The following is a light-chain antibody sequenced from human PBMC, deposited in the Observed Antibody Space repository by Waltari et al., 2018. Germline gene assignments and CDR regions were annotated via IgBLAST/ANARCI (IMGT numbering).Light chain of an antibody. CDR1: SSDIGTYNY. Sequence: QSALTQPASVSGSPGQSITVSCTGTSSDIGTYNYVSWYQQHPGKAPKLMIYDVSSRPSGVSNPFSGSKSGNTASLTISGFQAEDEADYYCDSKSSSSPHVFGTGTKVTVL. CDR2: DVS. CDR3: DSKSSSSPHV. J-gene: IGLJ1*01. V-gene: IGLV2-14*03.